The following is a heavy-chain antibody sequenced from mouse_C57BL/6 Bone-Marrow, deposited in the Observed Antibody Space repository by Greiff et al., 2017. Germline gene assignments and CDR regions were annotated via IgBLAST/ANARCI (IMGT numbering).Heavy chain of an antibody. CDR1: GFTFSSYG. J-gene: IGHJ3*01. D-gene: IGHD1-1*01. CDR2: ISSGGSYT. Sequence: DVKLQESGGDLVKPGGSLKLSCAASGFTFSSYGMSWVRQTPDKRLEWVATISSGGSYTYYPDSVKGRFTISSDNAKNTLYLQMSSLKSENTAMYDGARLCYGSSPWFAYWGQGTLVTVSA. V-gene: IGHV5-6*02. CDR3: ARLCYGSSPWFAY.